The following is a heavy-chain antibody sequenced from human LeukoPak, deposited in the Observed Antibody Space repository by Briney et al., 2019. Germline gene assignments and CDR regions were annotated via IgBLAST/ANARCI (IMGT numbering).Heavy chain of an antibody. V-gene: IGHV4-59*11. Sequence: SETLSLTCTVSGGSISIHYWSRIRQPPGKGLEWIGYIYYSGSTNYNPSLKSRVTISVDMSKNKFSLKLSSVTATDTAVYYCAREGAGAHYFDYWGQGTLVTVSS. J-gene: IGHJ4*02. CDR2: IYYSGST. D-gene: IGHD1-26*01. CDR3: AREGAGAHYFDY. CDR1: GGSISIHY.